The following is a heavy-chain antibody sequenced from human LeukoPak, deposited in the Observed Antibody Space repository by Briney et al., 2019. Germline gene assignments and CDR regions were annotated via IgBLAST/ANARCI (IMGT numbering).Heavy chain of an antibody. CDR3: ARDKRSDWLDP. Sequence: GGSLRLSCAASGFTFSSYGMHWVRQAPGKGLEWVAFIRYDGNNKYYADSVKGRFTISRDKSKNTLYLQMNSLRAEDTAVYYCARDKRSDWLDPWGQGTLVTVSS. CDR2: IRYDGNNK. CDR1: GFTFSSYG. J-gene: IGHJ5*02. V-gene: IGHV3-30*02.